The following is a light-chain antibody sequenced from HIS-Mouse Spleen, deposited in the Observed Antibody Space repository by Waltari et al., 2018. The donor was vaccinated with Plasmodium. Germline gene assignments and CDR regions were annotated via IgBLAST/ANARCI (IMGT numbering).Light chain of an antibody. CDR1: RSVSSN. J-gene: IGKJ3*01. Sequence: EIVMTQSPATLSVSPGERATLSCRASRSVSSNLAWYQQKPGQAPRLLIYGASTRSTGIPARFRGSGSGTEFTLTFSSVQSEDFAVYYCQQYNNWSFTFGPGTKVDIK. CDR3: QQYNNWSFT. V-gene: IGKV3-15*01. CDR2: GAS.